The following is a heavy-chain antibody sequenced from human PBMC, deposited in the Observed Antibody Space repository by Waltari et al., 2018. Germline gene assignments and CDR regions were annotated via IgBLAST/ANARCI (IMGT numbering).Heavy chain of an antibody. D-gene: IGHD1-7*01. J-gene: IGHJ4*02. V-gene: IGHV3-9*03. CDR3: AKGAVTGTTWYYFDH. Sequence: EVQLVESGGGLVQPARSLRLSCAASGFTFDAYAMHWVRQAPGKGLEWVSGISWNSDVINYADSVKGRFTVSRDNAKSSLYLQMNRLRPEDMALYYCAKGAVTGTTWYYFDHWGQGTLVTVSS. CDR1: GFTFDAYA. CDR2: ISWNSDVI.